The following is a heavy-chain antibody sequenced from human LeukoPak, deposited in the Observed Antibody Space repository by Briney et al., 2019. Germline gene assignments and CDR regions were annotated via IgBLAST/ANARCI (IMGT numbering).Heavy chain of an antibody. D-gene: IGHD3/OR15-3a*01. V-gene: IGHV3-43*01. CDR1: GFNFRHYT. CDR3: AKDHSFSTPSALAY. J-gene: IGHJ4*02. Sequence: GGSLRLSCAASGFNFRHYTMHWVRQTPGKGLEWVSLISWNAYSTSYGASVEGRFTISRDNSKNTLYLQMNSLRAEDTAVYYCAKDHSFSTPSALAYWGQGTLVTVSS. CDR2: ISWNAYST.